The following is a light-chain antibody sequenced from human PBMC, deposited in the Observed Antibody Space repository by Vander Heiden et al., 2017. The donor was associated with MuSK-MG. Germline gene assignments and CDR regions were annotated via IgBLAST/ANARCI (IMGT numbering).Light chain of an antibody. Sequence: LGQTVRITCQGDSLRSYYASWYQQKPGQASVLVIYGKNNRPSGIPDRFSGSSSGNTASLTITGAQAEDEADYYCNSRDSSGNHYVFGTGTKVTVL. J-gene: IGLJ1*01. CDR2: GKN. CDR1: SLRSYY. V-gene: IGLV3-19*01. CDR3: NSRDSSGNHYV.